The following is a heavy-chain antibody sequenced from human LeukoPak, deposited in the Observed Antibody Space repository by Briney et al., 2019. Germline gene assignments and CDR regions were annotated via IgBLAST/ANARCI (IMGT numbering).Heavy chain of an antibody. Sequence: PSETLSLTCTVSGGSISSGDYYWSWIRQPAGKGLEWIGRIYTSGSTNYNPSLKSRVTMSVDTSKNQFSLKLSSVTAADTAVYYCASLPYNWNDDFGYWGQGTLVTVSS. CDR3: ASLPYNWNDDFGY. CDR2: IYTSGST. CDR1: GGSISSGDYY. J-gene: IGHJ4*02. D-gene: IGHD1-1*01. V-gene: IGHV4-61*02.